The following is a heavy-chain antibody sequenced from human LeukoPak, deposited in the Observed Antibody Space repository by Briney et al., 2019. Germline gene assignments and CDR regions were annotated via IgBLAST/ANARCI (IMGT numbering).Heavy chain of an antibody. Sequence: SETLSLTCAVYGGLFSHYYWTWIRHPPGKGLEWIGEINESGSTNHDPSPKSRVTISVDTTNTHFPLNLTSVTAADTAVYYCASRIGRYLYYFGMDVWGQGTTVTVSS. V-gene: IGHV4-34*01. D-gene: IGHD1-26*01. CDR1: GGLFSHYY. CDR2: INESGST. CDR3: ASRIGRYLYYFGMDV. J-gene: IGHJ6*02.